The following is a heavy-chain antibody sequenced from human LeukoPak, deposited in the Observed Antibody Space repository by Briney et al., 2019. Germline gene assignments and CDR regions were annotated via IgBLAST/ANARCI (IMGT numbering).Heavy chain of an antibody. V-gene: IGHV3-7*01. CDR2: IKEDGSDK. CDR1: GFIFSSYW. J-gene: IGHJ4*02. D-gene: IGHD3-10*01. Sequence: GGSLRLSCAASGFIFSSYWMAWVRKAPGKGLEWVANIKEDGSDKNYMDSVRGRFIISRDNAENSLYLQMNSLRAEDTAVYYCARASFMVRGVDYWGQGTLVTVSS. CDR3: ARASFMVRGVDY.